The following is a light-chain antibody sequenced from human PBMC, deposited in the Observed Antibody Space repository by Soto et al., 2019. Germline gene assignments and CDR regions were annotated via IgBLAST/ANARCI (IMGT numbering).Light chain of an antibody. Sequence: AIRMTQSPSSFSASTGDRVTITCPASQGISSYLAWYQQKPGKAPKLLIYAASTLQYGVPSRFSGSGSGTEFTLTISCLQSEDFATYYCQQYYTYPQTFGQGTKLEI. J-gene: IGKJ2*01. CDR1: QGISSY. CDR3: QQYYTYPQT. V-gene: IGKV1-8*01. CDR2: AAS.